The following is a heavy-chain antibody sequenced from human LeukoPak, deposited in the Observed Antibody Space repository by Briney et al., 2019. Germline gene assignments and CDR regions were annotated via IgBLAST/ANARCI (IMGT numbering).Heavy chain of an antibody. D-gene: IGHD1-26*01. Sequence: GGSLRLSCAASGFTFSSYVMSWVRQAPGKGLEWVSGISTSGGSTYYTDSVKGRFTISRDNSKNTLYLQMNSLRAEDTDVYYCAKDLSGSYYPDVDYWGQGTLVTVSS. V-gene: IGHV3-23*01. CDR2: ISTSGGST. CDR3: AKDLSGSYYPDVDY. J-gene: IGHJ4*02. CDR1: GFTFSSYV.